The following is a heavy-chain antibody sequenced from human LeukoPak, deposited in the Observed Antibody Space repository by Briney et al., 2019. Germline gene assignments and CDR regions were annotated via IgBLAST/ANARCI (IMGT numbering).Heavy chain of an antibody. CDR1: GGSISSSSYY. Sequence: SETQSLTCTVSGGSISSSSYYWGWIRQPPGKGLEWIGSIYYSGSTYYNPSLKSRVTISVDTSKNQFSLKLSSVTAADTAVYYCARQYSSSWHPRGYYYMDVWGKGTTVTVSS. V-gene: IGHV4-39*01. CDR2: IYYSGST. D-gene: IGHD6-13*01. J-gene: IGHJ6*03. CDR3: ARQYSSSWHPRGYYYMDV.